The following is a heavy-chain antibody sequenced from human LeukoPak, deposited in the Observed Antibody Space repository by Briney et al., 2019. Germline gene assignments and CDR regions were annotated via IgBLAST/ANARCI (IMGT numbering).Heavy chain of an antibody. CDR1: GGSLSSYY. CDR2: IYTSGST. Sequence: SETLPLTCSVSGGSLSSYYWSWIRQPAGKGLEWIGRIYTSGSTNYNPSLKSRVSMSVDTSKNQFSLKLSSVTAADTAVYYCARVYYESSGYYDYLGFDYWGQGTLVTVSS. CDR3: ARVYYESSGYYDYLGFDY. V-gene: IGHV4-4*07. D-gene: IGHD3-22*01. J-gene: IGHJ4*02.